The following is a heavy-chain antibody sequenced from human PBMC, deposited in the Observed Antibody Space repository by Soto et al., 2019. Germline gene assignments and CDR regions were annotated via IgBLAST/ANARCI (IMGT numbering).Heavy chain of an antibody. J-gene: IGHJ4*02. Sequence: EVQLVESGGGLVKPGGSLRLSCAASGFSFSSYSMNWVRQAPGKGLEWVSSISSSTSYIYYADSVKGRFTISRDNAKNSLYLQMNSLRAEDTAVYYRARDSCSSTSCFDWGQGTLCTVSS. CDR3: ARDSCSSTSCFD. CDR1: GFSFSSYS. D-gene: IGHD2-2*01. CDR2: ISSSTSYI. V-gene: IGHV3-21*01.